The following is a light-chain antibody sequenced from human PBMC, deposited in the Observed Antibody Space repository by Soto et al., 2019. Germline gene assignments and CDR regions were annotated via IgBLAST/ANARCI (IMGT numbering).Light chain of an antibody. Sequence: EIVLTQSPGTLSLSPGERATLSCRASQSVSSSYLAWYQQKPGQAPRLLIYVASSRATGIPDRFSGTGSAKDFTLTISRLEPEDFAVYYCQQYGSSRTFGQGTKVDIK. J-gene: IGKJ1*01. CDR2: VAS. V-gene: IGKV3-20*01. CDR3: QQYGSSRT. CDR1: QSVSSSY.